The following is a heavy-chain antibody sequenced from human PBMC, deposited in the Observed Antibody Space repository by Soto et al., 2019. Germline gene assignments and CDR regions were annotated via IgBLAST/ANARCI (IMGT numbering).Heavy chain of an antibody. Sequence: EVQLVESGGGLVKPGGSLRLSCAASGFTFSNAWMSWVRQAPGKGLEWVGRIKSKTDGGTTDYAAPVKGRFTISRDNSKNTLYLQMNSLRAEDTAVYYCAKERAYNWNYERVVYWGQGTLVTVSS. D-gene: IGHD1-7*01. CDR3: AKERAYNWNYERVVY. CDR1: GFTFSNAW. J-gene: IGHJ4*02. CDR2: IKSKTDGGTT. V-gene: IGHV3-15*01.